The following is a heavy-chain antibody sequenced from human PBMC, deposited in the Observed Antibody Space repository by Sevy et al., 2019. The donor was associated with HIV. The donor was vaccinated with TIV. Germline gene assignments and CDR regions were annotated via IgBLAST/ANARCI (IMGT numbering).Heavy chain of an antibody. D-gene: IGHD3-3*01. CDR3: AGKHQYSDFWPHFFDY. V-gene: IGHV4-4*02. CDR2: VYHSGTT. CDR1: GASISRSYW. Sequence: SETLSLTCSVSGASISRSYWWTWVRQSPGKGLEWIGEVYHSGTTNCNPSLKSRVSISVDTSKNQFSLKLTSVTAADTAIYFCAGKHQYSDFWPHFFDYWGQGTLVTVSS. J-gene: IGHJ4*02.